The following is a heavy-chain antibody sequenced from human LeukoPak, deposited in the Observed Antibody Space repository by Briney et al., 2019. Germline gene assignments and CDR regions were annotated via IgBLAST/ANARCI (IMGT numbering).Heavy chain of an antibody. CDR3: LTDYLGY. D-gene: IGHD3-16*01. V-gene: IGHV3-7*01. Sequence: GGSLRLSCAASGFTLSTFWMSWVRQAPGKGLEWVANIKRDGSEENYVDSVRGRFSISRENAKNSLYLQMNSLRVEDTAVYYCLTDYLGYWGEGTLVTASS. CDR1: GFTLSTFW. CDR2: IKRDGSEE. J-gene: IGHJ4*02.